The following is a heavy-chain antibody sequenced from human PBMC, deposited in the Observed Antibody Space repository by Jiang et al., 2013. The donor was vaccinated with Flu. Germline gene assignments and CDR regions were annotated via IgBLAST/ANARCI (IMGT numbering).Heavy chain of an antibody. Sequence: LLKPSETLSLTCAVYGGSFSGYYWSWIRQPPGKGLEWIGEINHSGSTNYNPSLKSRVTISVDTSKNQFSLKLSSVTAADTAVYYCARDTTSGGYDFGVVAATAFDWYYGMDVWGKGTTVTVSS. D-gene: IGHD2-15*01. J-gene: IGHJ6*04. CDR2: INHSGST. CDR3: ARDTTSGGYDFGVVAATAFDWYYGMDV. CDR1: GGSFSGYY. V-gene: IGHV4-34*01.